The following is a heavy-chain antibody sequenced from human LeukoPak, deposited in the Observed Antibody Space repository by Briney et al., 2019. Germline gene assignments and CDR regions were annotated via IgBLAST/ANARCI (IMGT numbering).Heavy chain of an antibody. CDR3: ARVHSSSRYCCSDY. CDR1: GFTFSSYA. J-gene: IGHJ4*02. D-gene: IGHD6-13*01. Sequence: PGRSLRLSCAASGFTFSSYAMHWVRQAPGKGLEWVALISYDGSNKYYADSVKGRFTISRDNSKNTLYLQMNSLRPEDTAVYYCARVHSSSRYCCSDYWGLGTLVTVSS. V-gene: IGHV3-30-3*01. CDR2: ISYDGSNK.